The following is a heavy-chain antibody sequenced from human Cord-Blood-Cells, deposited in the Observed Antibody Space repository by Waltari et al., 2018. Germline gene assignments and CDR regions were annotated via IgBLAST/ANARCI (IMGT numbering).Heavy chain of an antibody. D-gene: IGHD6-6*01. V-gene: IGHV3-48*03. Sequence: EVQRVGSGGGLVQPGGSLRLSCGASGVTFSRSEMNWARQAPGKGLEWVSYISSSGSTIYYADSVKGRFTISRDNAKNSLYLQMNSLRAEDTAVYYCASSIAARRDMNIWGQGTMVTVSS. CDR1: GVTFSRSE. J-gene: IGHJ3*02. CDR2: ISSSGSTI. CDR3: ASSIAARRDMNI.